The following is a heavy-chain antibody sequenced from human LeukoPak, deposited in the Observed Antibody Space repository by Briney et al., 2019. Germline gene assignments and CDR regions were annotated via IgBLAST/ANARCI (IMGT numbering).Heavy chain of an antibody. CDR1: GHSIINSYY. D-gene: IGHD2-2*01. CDR2: IYHSGST. J-gene: IGHJ4*02. V-gene: IGHV4-38-2*02. CDR3: AREKTSAGVSY. Sequence: PSETLSLTCTVSGHSIINSYYWGWIRQPPGKGLEWIGSIYHSGSTYYNPSLKSRLTISIDTSENQFSLKLKSVTAADTAVYYCAREKTSAGVSYWGQGTLVTVSS.